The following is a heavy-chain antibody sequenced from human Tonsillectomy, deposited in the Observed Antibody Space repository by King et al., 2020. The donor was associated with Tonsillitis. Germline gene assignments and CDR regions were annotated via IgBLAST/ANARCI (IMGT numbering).Heavy chain of an antibody. V-gene: IGHV3-23*03. J-gene: IGHJ4*02. CDR3: AKSIVWNYFDY. CDR2: IYSGGNST. CDR1: GFIFTSYA. Sequence: VQLVESGGGLVQPGGSLRLSCAASGFIFTSYAMNWVRQAPGKGLEWVSIIYSGGNSTYYADSVKGRFTISRDDSKNTLYLQMNSLRAEDTAVYYCAKSIVWNYFDYWGQGTLVTVSS. D-gene: IGHD5/OR15-5a*01.